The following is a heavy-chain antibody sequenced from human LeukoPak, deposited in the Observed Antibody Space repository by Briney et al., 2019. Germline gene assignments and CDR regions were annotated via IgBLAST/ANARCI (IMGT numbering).Heavy chain of an antibody. CDR3: ARGGGYCSSTSCLPLDY. J-gene: IGHJ4*02. CDR2: INHSGST. CDR1: GGSFSGYY. D-gene: IGHD2-2*01. V-gene: IGHV4-34*01. Sequence: KPSETLSLTCAVYGGSFSGYYWSWIRQPPGKGLEWIGEINHSGSTNYNPSLKSRVTISVDTSKNQFSLKLSSVTAADTAVYYCARGGGYCSSTSCLPLDYWGQGTLVTVSS.